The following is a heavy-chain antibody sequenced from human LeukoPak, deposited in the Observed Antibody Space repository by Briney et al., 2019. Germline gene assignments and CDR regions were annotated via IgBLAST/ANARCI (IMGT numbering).Heavy chain of an antibody. CDR3: ATLGFSSGYYYYFDH. CDR1: GGSLSCYY. J-gene: IGHJ4*02. V-gene: IGHV4-59*12. Sequence: PSETLSLTCTVSGGSLSCYYWSWIRQPPGKGLEWIGYIYYSGSTNYNPSLKSRVTISVDTSKNQFSLKLSSVTAADTAVYYCATLGFSSGYYYYFDHWGQGTLVTVSS. CDR2: IYYSGST. D-gene: IGHD3-22*01.